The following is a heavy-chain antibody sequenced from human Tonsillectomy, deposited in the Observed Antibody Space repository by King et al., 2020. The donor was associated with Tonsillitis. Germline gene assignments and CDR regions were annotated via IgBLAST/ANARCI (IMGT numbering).Heavy chain of an antibody. CDR1: GFTFSSYA. J-gene: IGHJ4*02. CDR2: ISYAGSNK. D-gene: IGHD2-2*03. V-gene: IGHV3-30-3*01. Sequence: QLVQSGGGVVQPGRSLRLSFAASGFTFSSYAMHWVRQAPGKGLEWVAVISYAGSNKYYADSVKGRFTISRDNSKNTLYLQMNSLRAEDTAVYYCARGPAPGYCSSTSCYLNYWGQGTLVTVSS. CDR3: ARGPAPGYCSSTSCYLNY.